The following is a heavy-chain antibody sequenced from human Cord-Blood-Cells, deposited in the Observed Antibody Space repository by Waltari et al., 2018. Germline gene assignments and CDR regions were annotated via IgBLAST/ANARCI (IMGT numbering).Heavy chain of an antibody. D-gene: IGHD3-3*01. V-gene: IGHV4-34*01. J-gene: IGHJ4*02. CDR3: ARGGAVFGVVTLFDY. Sequence: QVQLQQWGAGLLKPSETLSLTCAVYGGSFSGYYWSWIRQPPGKGLEWIGEINHSGSTNYNPPLKSRVTISVDTSKNHFSLKLSSVTAADTAVYYCARGGAVFGVVTLFDYWGQGTLVTVSS. CDR2: INHSGST. CDR1: GGSFSGYY.